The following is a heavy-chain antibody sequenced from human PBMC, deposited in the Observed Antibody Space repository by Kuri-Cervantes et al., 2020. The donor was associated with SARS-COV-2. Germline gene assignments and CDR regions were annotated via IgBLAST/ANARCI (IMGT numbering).Heavy chain of an antibody. D-gene: IGHD6-19*01. CDR3: AREDSSGWKRGFDY. CDR1: GFTFSSYG. J-gene: IGHJ4*02. V-gene: IGHV3-33*01. CDR2: IWYDGSNK. Sequence: GESLKISCAASGFTFSSYGMHWVRQAPGKGLERVAVIWYDGSNKYYADSVKGRFTISRDNSKNTLYLQMNSLRAEDTAVYYCAREDSSGWKRGFDYWGQGTLVTVSS.